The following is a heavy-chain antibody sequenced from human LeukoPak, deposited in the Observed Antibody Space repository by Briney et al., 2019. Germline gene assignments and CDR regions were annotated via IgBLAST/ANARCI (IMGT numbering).Heavy chain of an antibody. V-gene: IGHV4-4*07. J-gene: IGHJ6*03. Sequence: PSETLSLTCTVSGGSISSYYWSWIRQPAGKGLEWIGRIYTSGSTNYNPSLKSRVTMSVDTSKNQFSLKLSSVTAADTAVYYCGRSEVGATRNYYYYYMDVWGKGTTVTVSS. CDR3: GRSEVGATRNYYYYYMDV. D-gene: IGHD1-26*01. CDR1: GGSISSYY. CDR2: IYTSGST.